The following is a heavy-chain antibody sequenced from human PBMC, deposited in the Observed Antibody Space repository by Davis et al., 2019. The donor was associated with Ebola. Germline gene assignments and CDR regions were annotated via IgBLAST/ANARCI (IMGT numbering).Heavy chain of an antibody. J-gene: IGHJ6*02. CDR1: GFTFSSYA. D-gene: IGHD3-10*01. CDR3: ARDLRLWFGELLAYYYYGMDV. Sequence: GGSLRLSCSASGFTFSSYAMHWVRQAPGKGLEYVSAISSNGGSKYYADSVKGRFTISRDNSKNTLYLQMNSLRAEDTAVYYCARDLRLWFGELLAYYYYGMDVWGQGTTVTVSS. CDR2: ISSNGGSK. V-gene: IGHV3-64*04.